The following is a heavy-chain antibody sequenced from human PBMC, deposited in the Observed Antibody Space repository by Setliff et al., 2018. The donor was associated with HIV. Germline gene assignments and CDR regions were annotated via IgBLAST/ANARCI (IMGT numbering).Heavy chain of an antibody. CDR2: IYHSGST. J-gene: IGHJ6*03. D-gene: IGHD3-3*01. CDR1: GGSISSSNW. CDR3: AREGRPYYDFWSGYYTNYYYYMDV. V-gene: IGHV4-4*02. Sequence: PSETLSLTCAVSGGSISSSNWCSWVRQPPGKGLEWIGEIYHSGSTNHNPSLKSRVTISVDKSKNQFSLKLSSVTAADTDVYYCAREGRPYYDFWSGYYTNYYYYMDVWGKGTTVTVSS.